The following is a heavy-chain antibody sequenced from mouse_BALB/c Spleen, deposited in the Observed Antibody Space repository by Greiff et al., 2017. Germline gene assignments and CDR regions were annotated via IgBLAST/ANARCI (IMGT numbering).Heavy chain of an antibody. D-gene: IGHD2-1*01. V-gene: IGHV1S81*02. CDR3: TRSGFFYYGTLFDD. J-gene: IGHJ2*01. Sequence: VQLQQPGAELVKPGASVKLSCKASGYTFTSYYMYWVKQRPGQGLEWIGGINPSNGGTNFNEKFKSKATLTVDKSSSTAYMQLSSLTSEDSAVYYCTRSGFFYYGTLFDDWGQGTTLTVSS. CDR2: INPSNGGT. CDR1: GYTFTSYY.